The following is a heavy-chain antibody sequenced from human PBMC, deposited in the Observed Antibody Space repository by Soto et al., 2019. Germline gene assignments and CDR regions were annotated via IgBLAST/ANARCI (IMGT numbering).Heavy chain of an antibody. CDR2: IRHDSTER. CDR1: GFTFSTYW. Sequence: EVQLVESGGGLVQPGGSLTLSCAASGFTFSTYWMNWVRQAPGKGLEWVAKIRHDSTERFYGDSVKGRFTVSRDDATESLFLQMNSLRVEDTAVYYCARSQRVGYHYEGHYFAYWGQGILVTVSS. D-gene: IGHD3-22*01. CDR3: ARSQRVGYHYEGHYFAY. V-gene: IGHV3-7*03. J-gene: IGHJ4*02.